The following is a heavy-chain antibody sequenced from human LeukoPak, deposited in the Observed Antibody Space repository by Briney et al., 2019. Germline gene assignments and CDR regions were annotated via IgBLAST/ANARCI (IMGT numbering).Heavy chain of an antibody. CDR2: ISSDGGKK. D-gene: IGHD2-21*01. CDR1: GFTFSSNA. V-gene: IGHV3-30-3*01. J-gene: IGHJ4*02. Sequence: GGSLRLSCEASGFTFSSNAMHWVRQAPGKGLEWVAVISSDGGKKYYADSEKGRFTISRDNSKDTLYLQMNSLRVEDTAVYYCARDVAQGGSRYFDYWGQGTLVSVSS. CDR3: ARDVAQGGSRYFDY.